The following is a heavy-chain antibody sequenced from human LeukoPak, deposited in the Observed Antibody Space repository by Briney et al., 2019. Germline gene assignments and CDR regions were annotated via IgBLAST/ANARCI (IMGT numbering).Heavy chain of an antibody. CDR3: AKDHWGTVTNYFDY. D-gene: IGHD4-17*01. Sequence: PGGSLRLSCTVSGFTVSSNSMSWVRQAPGKGLEWVSFIYSDNTHYSDSVKGRFTISRDNSKNTLYLQMNSLRAEDTAVYYCAKDHWGTVTNYFDYWGQGTLVTVSS. V-gene: IGHV3-53*01. CDR2: IYSDNT. J-gene: IGHJ4*02. CDR1: GFTVSSNS.